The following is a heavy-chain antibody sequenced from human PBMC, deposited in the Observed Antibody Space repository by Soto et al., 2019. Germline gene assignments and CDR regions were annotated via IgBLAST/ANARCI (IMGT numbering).Heavy chain of an antibody. CDR3: AKGQYYYGSGSYHFPMDV. CDR1: GFTFDDYT. V-gene: IGHV3-43*01. J-gene: IGHJ6*02. D-gene: IGHD3-10*01. CDR2: ISWDGGST. Sequence: PGGSLRLSCAASGFTFDDYTRHWVRQAPGKGLEWVSLISWDGGSTYYADSVKGRFTISRDNSKNSLYLQMNSLRTEDTALYYCAKGQYYYGSGSYHFPMDVWGQGTTVTVSS.